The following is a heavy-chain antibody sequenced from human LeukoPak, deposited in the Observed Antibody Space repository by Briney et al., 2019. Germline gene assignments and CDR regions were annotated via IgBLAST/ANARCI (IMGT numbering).Heavy chain of an antibody. D-gene: IGHD6-19*01. J-gene: IGHJ4*02. CDR2: IYHSGST. CDR3: ARTYGSEVVVDD. Sequence: PSETLSLTCTVSGYSISSGYYWGWIRQPPGKGLEWIGSIYHSGSTYYNPSLKSRVTLSVDTSKNQFSLKLSSVTAADTAVYYCARTYGSEVVVDDWGQGTLGTVSS. V-gene: IGHV4-38-2*02. CDR1: GYSISSGYY.